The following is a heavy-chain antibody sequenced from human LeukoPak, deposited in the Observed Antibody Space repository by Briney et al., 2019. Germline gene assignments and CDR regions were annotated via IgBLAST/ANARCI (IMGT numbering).Heavy chain of an antibody. J-gene: IGHJ3*02. CDR2: IIPIFGTA. CDR3: ARDFLPHDAFDI. V-gene: IGHV1-69*05. Sequence: ASVKVSCKASGGTFSSYAISWVRQAPGQGLEWMGRIIPIFGTANYAQKFQGRVTITTDESTGTAYMELSSLRSEDTAVYYCARDFLPHDAFDIWGQGTMVTVSS. CDR1: GGTFSSYA. D-gene: IGHD2/OR15-2a*01.